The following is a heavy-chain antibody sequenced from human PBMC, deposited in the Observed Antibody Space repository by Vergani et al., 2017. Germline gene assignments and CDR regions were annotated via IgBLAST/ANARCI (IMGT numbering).Heavy chain of an antibody. CDR3: ASPPNSSWNYYYYGMDV. Sequence: QVQLVQSGAEVKKPGSSVKVSCKASGGTFSSYAISWVRQAPGQGLEWMGRIIPIFGTANYAQKFQGRVTITADESTSTAYMELSSLRSEDTAVYYCASPPNSSWNYYYYGMDVWGQGTTVTVSS. V-gene: IGHV1-69*13. CDR2: IIPIFGTA. J-gene: IGHJ6*02. D-gene: IGHD6-13*01. CDR1: GGTFSSYA.